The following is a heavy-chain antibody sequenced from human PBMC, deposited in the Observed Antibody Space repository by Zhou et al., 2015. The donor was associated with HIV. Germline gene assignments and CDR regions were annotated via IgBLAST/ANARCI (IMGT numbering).Heavy chain of an antibody. D-gene: IGHD6-13*01. V-gene: IGHV1-69*02. CDR2: IIPILGIA. CDR3: ASYPQHTNQGIAVGWFDP. J-gene: IGHJ5*02. Sequence: QVQLVQSGAEVKKPGSSVKVSCKASGGTFSSYTISWVRQAPGQGLEWMGRIIPILGIANYAQKFQGRVTITADKSTSTAYMELSSLRSEDTAVYYCASYPQHTNQGIAVGWFDPWGRGNPSVTVSS. CDR1: GGTFSSYT.